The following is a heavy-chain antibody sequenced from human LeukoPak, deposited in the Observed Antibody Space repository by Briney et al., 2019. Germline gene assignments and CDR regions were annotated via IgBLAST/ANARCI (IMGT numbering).Heavy chain of an antibody. Sequence: PGGSLRVSCAASGFTFSSYSMNWVRQAPGNGLEWVSSISSSSSYIYYADSVKGRFTISRDNAKNSLYLQMNSLRAEDTAVYYCARDMSASFDYWGQGTLVTVSS. CDR1: GFTFSSYS. V-gene: IGHV3-21*01. CDR2: ISSSSSYI. J-gene: IGHJ4*02. CDR3: ARDMSASFDY. D-gene: IGHD2-2*01.